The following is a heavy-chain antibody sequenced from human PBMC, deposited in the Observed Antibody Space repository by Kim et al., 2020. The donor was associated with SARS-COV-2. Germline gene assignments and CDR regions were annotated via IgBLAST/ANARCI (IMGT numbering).Heavy chain of an antibody. V-gene: IGHV1-18*01. CDR3: ASGMATSKGNAFDI. D-gene: IGHD5-12*01. J-gene: IGHJ3*02. Sequence: AQKLQGRVTMTTDTSTSTAYMELSSLRSDDTAVYYCASGMATSKGNAFDIWGQGTMVTVSS.